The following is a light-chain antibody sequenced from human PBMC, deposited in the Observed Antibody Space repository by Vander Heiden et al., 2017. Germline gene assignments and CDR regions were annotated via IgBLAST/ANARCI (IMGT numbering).Light chain of an antibody. CDR2: AAS. CDR1: QSISSY. J-gene: IGKJ2*01. V-gene: IGKV1-39*01. Sequence: DIPLTQSPSSLSASVGDRVTITCRASQSISSYLNWYQQKPGKDPKLLIYAASSLQSGVPSRFSGSGSGTDFTLTISSLQPEDVATYYCQQSYSTPETFGRGTKLEIK. CDR3: QQSYSTPET.